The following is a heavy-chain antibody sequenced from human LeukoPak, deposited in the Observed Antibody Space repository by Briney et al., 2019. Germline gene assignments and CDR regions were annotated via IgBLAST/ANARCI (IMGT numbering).Heavy chain of an antibody. CDR2: INTKGET. J-gene: IGHJ5*02. Sequence: SETLSLTCTVSGVSMSAYQWSWVRQSPEKGLEWIGCINTKGETSYNPSLKSRVTTSVDTSKSQFSLRLTSVTAADTAVYYCARYSGYDSVFDPWGQGTLVTVSS. CDR3: ARYSGYDSVFDP. CDR1: GVSMSAYQ. D-gene: IGHD5-12*01. V-gene: IGHV4-4*09.